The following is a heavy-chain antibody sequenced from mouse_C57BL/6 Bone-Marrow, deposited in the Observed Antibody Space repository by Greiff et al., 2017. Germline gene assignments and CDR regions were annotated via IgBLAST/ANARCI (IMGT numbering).Heavy chain of an antibody. J-gene: IGHJ3*01. V-gene: IGHV14-4*01. CDR1: GFNIKDVY. D-gene: IGHD2-2*01. Sequence: VHVKQSGAELVRPGASVKLSCTASGFNIKDVYMHWVKQRPEQGLEWIGWIDPENGDTEYASKFQGKATITADTSSNTAYLQLSSLTSEDTAVYYCTTAAYGYDGVAYWGQGTLVTVSA. CDR2: IDPENGDT. CDR3: TTAAYGYDGVAY.